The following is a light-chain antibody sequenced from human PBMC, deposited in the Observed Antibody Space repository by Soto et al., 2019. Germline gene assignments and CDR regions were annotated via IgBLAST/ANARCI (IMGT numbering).Light chain of an antibody. J-gene: IGKJ3*01. V-gene: IGKV3-11*01. CDR2: DAS. CDR1: QSVSSY. Sequence: EIVLTQSPATLSLSPGERATLSCRASQSVSSYLAWYQQKPGQAPRLLIYDASNRATGIPARFSGSGSGTDFTLTISSLEPEDFAVYYCQQRSKPWVTFGPGTKVDIK. CDR3: QQRSKPWVT.